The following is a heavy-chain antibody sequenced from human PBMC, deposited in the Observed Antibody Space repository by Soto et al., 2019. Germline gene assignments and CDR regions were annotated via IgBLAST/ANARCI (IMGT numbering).Heavy chain of an antibody. CDR3: VLFGVVKTSWFDP. D-gene: IGHD3-3*01. J-gene: IGHJ5*02. CDR1: GFTFSDYY. CDR2: ISSSSGGT. Sequence: GGSLRLSCAASGFTFSDYYMSWIRQAPGRGLEWVSYISSSSGGTNYADSVKGRFTISRDNAKNSLYLQMNGLRAEDTAVYYCVLFGVVKTSWFDPWGQGTLVTVSS. V-gene: IGHV3-11*06.